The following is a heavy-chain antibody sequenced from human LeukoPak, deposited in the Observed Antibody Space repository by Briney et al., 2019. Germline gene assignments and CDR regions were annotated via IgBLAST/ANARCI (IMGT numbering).Heavy chain of an antibody. CDR3: ARSTSHYYYYYMDV. J-gene: IGHJ6*03. V-gene: IGHV3-48*01. CDR1: RFTFSSYS. Sequence: PGGSLRLSCAASRFTFSSYSMNWVRQAPGKGLEWVSYISSSSSTIYYADSVKGRFTISRDNAKNSLYLQMNSLRADDTAVYYCARSTSHYYYYYMDVWGKGTTVTISS. CDR2: ISSSSSTI.